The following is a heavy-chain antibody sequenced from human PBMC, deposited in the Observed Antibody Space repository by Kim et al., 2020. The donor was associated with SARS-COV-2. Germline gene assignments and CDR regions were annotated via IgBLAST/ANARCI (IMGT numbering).Heavy chain of an antibody. D-gene: IGHD3-22*01. J-gene: IGHJ6*02. CDR3: ARGNYDSSGYSYSYYYRMDV. Sequence: SETLSLTCAVSGTSFSGYYWNWIRQTPGKGLEWIGEINHSGTTNYNPSLKSRVTISVDTSKNQFSLKLSSVTAADTAVYRCARGNYDSSGYSYSYYYRMDVLCPGTTVTVSS. CDR2: INHSGTT. CDR1: GTSFSGYY. V-gene: IGHV4-34*01.